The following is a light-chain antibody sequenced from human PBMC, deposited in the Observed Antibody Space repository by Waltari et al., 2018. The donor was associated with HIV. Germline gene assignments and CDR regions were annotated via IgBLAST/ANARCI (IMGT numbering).Light chain of an antibody. J-gene: IGLJ3*02. CDR2: DVT. Sequence: QSALTQPASVSGSPGQSITISCTGTSSDVGGYNYVSWYQQHPGEAPKLIIYDVTKRPSGVSDRFSGSKSGNTASLTISGLQAEDEADYYCNSYTTSSTLVFGGGTKLTVL. V-gene: IGLV2-14*03. CDR3: NSYTTSSTLV. CDR1: SSDVGGYNY.